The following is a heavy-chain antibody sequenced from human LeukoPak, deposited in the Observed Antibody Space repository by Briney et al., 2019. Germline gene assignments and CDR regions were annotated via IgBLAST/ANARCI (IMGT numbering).Heavy chain of an antibody. Sequence: PGGSLRLSCAASGFTFDDYTMHWVRQAPGKGLEWVSLISWDGGSTYYADSVKGRFTISRDNSKNSLYLQMNSLRTEDTALYYCAKDIRGGLDYWGQGTLVTVSS. CDR1: GFTFDDYT. D-gene: IGHD3-16*01. J-gene: IGHJ4*02. CDR2: ISWDGGST. V-gene: IGHV3-43*01. CDR3: AKDIRGGLDY.